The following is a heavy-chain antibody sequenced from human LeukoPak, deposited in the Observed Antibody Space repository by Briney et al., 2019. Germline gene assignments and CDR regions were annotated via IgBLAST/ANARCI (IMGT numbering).Heavy chain of an antibody. V-gene: IGHV3-33*08. CDR1: GFSVRSNY. J-gene: IGHJ6*03. CDR3: AREASDSSSSYYYYYMDV. D-gene: IGHD6-6*01. CDR2: IWYDGSNK. Sequence: GGALRLSCAASGFSVRSNYISWVRQAPGKGLEWVAVIWYDGSNKYYADSVKGRFTISRDNSKNTLYLQMNSLRAEDTAVYYCAREASDSSSSYYYYYMDVWGKGTTVTVSS.